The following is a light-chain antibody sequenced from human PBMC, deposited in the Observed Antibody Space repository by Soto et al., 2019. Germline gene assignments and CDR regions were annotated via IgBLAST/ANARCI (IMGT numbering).Light chain of an antibody. J-gene: IGLJ1*01. Sequence: QSVLTPPASLSGSPGQSITISCAGTSSDIGGSKYVSWYQQHPGKAPKLIIYEVTYRPSGVSARFSGSKSGNTASLTVSGLQAEDEADYYCSSKRSSDTLYVFGTGTKVTVL. V-gene: IGLV2-14*01. CDR3: SSKRSSDTLYV. CDR1: SSDIGGSKY. CDR2: EVT.